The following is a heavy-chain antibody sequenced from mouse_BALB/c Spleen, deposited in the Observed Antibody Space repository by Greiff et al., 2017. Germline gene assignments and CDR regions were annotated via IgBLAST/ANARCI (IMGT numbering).Heavy chain of an antibody. V-gene: IGHV5-15*02. CDR1: GFTFSDYG. Sequence: EVQLVESGGGLVQPGGSRKLSCAASGFTFSDYGMAWVRQAPGKGPEWVAFISNLAYSIYYADTVTGRFTISRENAKNTLYLEMSSLRSEDTAMYYCARHGNYEGFAYWGQGTLVTVSA. J-gene: IGHJ3*01. CDR3: ARHGNYEGFAY. D-gene: IGHD2-1*01. CDR2: ISNLAYSI.